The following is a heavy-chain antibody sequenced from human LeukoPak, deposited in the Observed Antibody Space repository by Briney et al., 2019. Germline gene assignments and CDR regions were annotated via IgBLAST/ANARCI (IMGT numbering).Heavy chain of an antibody. D-gene: IGHD3-10*01. J-gene: IGHJ4*02. CDR2: ISSSSSYI. CDR1: GFTFSSYS. CDR3: AKTMVRGETSRPFDY. Sequence: GGSLRLSCAASGFTFSSYSMNWVRQAPGKGLEWVSSISSSSSYIYYADSLKGRFTISRDNAKNSLYLQMNSLRAEDTAVYYCAKTMVRGETSRPFDYWGQGTLVTVSS. V-gene: IGHV3-21*01.